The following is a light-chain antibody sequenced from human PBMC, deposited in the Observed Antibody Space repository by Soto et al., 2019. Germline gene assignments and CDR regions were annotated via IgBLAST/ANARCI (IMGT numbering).Light chain of an antibody. CDR2: EDD. CDR1: SGSIASSY. V-gene: IGLV6-57*01. Sequence: NFMLTQPHSMSESPGKTVTISCTRSSGSIASSYVQWYQQRPGSSPSNVIYEDDQRSSGVPDRFSGSIDRSSNSASLTISGLKSEDEADYYCQSYDSDTVIFGGGTKVTVL. CDR3: QSYDSDTVI. J-gene: IGLJ2*01.